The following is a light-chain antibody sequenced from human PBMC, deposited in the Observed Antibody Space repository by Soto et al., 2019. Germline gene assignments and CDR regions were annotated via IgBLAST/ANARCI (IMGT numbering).Light chain of an antibody. CDR1: SSDVGGYNY. CDR3: CSYAGSYTYV. V-gene: IGLV2-11*01. J-gene: IGLJ1*01. Sequence: QSALTQPRSVSGSPGQSVTISCTGTSSDVGGYNYVSWYQQHPGRAPKVMIYDVSKRPSGVPDRFSGSKSGNTASLTISLQAEDEADYYCCSYAGSYTYVFGTGT. CDR2: DVS.